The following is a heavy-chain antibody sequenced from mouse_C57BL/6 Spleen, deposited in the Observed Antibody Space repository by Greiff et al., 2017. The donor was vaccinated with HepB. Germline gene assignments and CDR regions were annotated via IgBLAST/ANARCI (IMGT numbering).Heavy chain of an antibody. J-gene: IGHJ2*01. Sequence: VKLQESGPELVKPGASVKISCKASGYAFSSSWMNWVKQRPGKGLEWIGRIYPGDGDTNYNGKFKGKATMTADKSSSTAYMQLSSLEAEDSAVYFCARVTTVASYYFDYWGQGTTLTVSS. D-gene: IGHD1-1*01. V-gene: IGHV1-82*01. CDR2: IYPGDGDT. CDR3: ARVTTVASYYFDY. CDR1: GYAFSSSW.